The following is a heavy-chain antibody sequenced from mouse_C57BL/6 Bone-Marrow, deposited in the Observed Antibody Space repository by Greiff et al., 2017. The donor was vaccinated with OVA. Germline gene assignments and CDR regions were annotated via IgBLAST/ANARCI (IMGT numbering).Heavy chain of an antibody. CDR3: ARGPSTGTSYAMDY. V-gene: IGHV3-6*01. D-gene: IGHD4-1*02. CDR1: GYTITSGYY. Sequence: EVQLQQSGPGLVKPSQSLSLTCSVTGYTITSGYYWNWLRQFPGNKLEWMGYISYDGSHNYNPSLKNRISITRYTSKNQFFLKLNSGTTEDTATYYCARGPSTGTSYAMDYWGQGTSVTVSS. CDR2: ISYDGSH. J-gene: IGHJ4*01.